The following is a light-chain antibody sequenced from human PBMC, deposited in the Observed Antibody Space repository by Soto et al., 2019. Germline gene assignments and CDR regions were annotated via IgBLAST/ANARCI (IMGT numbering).Light chain of an antibody. V-gene: IGKV3-20*01. CDR1: QSVGTR. J-gene: IGKJ5*01. CDR3: QHYQVGQPIA. CDR2: GAS. Sequence: IVLTPSPDTLVFSPGERATPSFMASQSVGTRLAWYQHKTGQAPSLLMSGASSRATGIPDRFSGSGSETDFTLTISRLEPEDFALYYCQHYQVGQPIAFGRGTRLEIK.